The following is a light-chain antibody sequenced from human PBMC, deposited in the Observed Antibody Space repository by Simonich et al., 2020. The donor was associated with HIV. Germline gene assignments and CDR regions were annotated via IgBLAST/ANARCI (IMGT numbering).Light chain of an antibody. Sequence: QSALTQPASVSGSPGQSITISCTGTSSDVGSYNLVSWYQQHPGKAPKLMIYDVKMRPSWVSNRFSASKSGNTASLTISGLQAEDEADYYCSSYTGSSTWVFGGGTKLTLL. CDR3: SSYTGSSTWV. CDR2: DVK. CDR1: SSDVGSYNL. V-gene: IGLV2-14*02. J-gene: IGLJ3*02.